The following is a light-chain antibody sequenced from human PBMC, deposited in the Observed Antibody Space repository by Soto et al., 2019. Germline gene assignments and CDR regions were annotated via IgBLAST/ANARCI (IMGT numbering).Light chain of an antibody. CDR1: RSDVGDYNY. Sequence: QSALTQPASVSGSPGQSITISCTGTRSDVGDYNYVSWYQQHPGKVPKLIIYEVSSRPSGVSNRFSGSRSGNTASLTISGLQTEDEADYYCNSYTSSNTLVFGTGTKLTVL. J-gene: IGLJ1*01. CDR2: EVS. CDR3: NSYTSSNTLV. V-gene: IGLV2-14*01.